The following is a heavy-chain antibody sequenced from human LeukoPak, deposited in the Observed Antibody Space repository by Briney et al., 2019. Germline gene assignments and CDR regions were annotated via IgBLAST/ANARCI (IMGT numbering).Heavy chain of an antibody. CDR2: IRYDGSNK. CDR1: GFTFSSYN. D-gene: IGHD6-6*01. J-gene: IGHJ4*02. V-gene: IGHV3-30*02. CDR3: AKVLDSSYFDY. Sequence: PGGSLRLSCAASGFTFSSYNMNWVRQAPGKGLEWVAFIRYDGSNKYYADSVKGRFTISRDNSKNTLYLQMNSLRAEDTAVYYCAKVLDSSYFDYWGQGTLVTVSS.